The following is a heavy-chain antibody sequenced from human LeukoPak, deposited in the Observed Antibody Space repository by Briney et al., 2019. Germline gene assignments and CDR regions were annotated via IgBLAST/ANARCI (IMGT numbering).Heavy chain of an antibody. D-gene: IGHD3-3*01. Sequence: PSGTLSLTCAASGGSISSSNWWSWVRQPPGKGLEWIGEIYHSGSTNYNPSLKSRVTISVDKSKNQFSLKLSSVTAADTAVYYCARGGGSIFGVVHFYGMDVWGQGTTVTVSS. CDR1: GGSISSSNW. V-gene: IGHV4-4*02. CDR3: ARGGGSIFGVVHFYGMDV. J-gene: IGHJ6*02. CDR2: IYHSGST.